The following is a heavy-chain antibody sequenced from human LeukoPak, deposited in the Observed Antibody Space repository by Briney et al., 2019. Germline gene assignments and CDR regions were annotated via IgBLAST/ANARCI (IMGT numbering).Heavy chain of an antibody. V-gene: IGHV1-69*05. D-gene: IGHD5-18*01. CDR1: GCTFSSYA. Sequence: SVKVSCKASGCTFSSYAISWVRQAPGQGLEWMGGIIPIFGTANYAQKFQGRVTITTDESTSTAYMELTSLRSEDTAVYYGARDLTAMVTGAFDIWGQGTMVTVSS. CDR3: ARDLTAMVTGAFDI. CDR2: IIPIFGTA. J-gene: IGHJ3*02.